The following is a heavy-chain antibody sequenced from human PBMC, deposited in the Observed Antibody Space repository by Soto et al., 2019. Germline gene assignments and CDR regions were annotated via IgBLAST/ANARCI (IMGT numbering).Heavy chain of an antibody. CDR1: CGSFSSYY. CDR2: IYTSGGT. CDR3: ARSYYYGSGSYYMPYFYGMDV. V-gene: IGHV4-4*07. Sequence: PSETLSLTCTVSCGSFSSYYWSWIRQPAGKGLERIGRIYTSGGTNYNPSLKSRVTMSVDMSKNQFSLTLSSVTAADTAVYYCARSYYYGSGSYYMPYFYGMDVWGQGTTVTVSS. J-gene: IGHJ6*02. D-gene: IGHD3-10*01.